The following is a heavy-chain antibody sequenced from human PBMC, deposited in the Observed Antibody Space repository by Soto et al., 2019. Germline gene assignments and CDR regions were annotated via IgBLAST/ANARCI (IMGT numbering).Heavy chain of an antibody. CDR3: ARINGGSPDF. Sequence: SETLSLTCTVSGGSVNAHFWSWIRQSAGKGLEWIGHIYISGTTMYNPSLKSRVTMSVDPPKNQLSLKLTSVTAADTAVYYCARINGGSPDFWGQGTLVTVSS. CDR1: GGSVNAHF. CDR2: IYISGTT. D-gene: IGHD2-15*01. V-gene: IGHV4-4*07. J-gene: IGHJ4*02.